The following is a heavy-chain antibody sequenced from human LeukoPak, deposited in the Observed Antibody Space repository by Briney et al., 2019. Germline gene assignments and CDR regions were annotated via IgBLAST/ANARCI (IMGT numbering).Heavy chain of an antibody. D-gene: IGHD3-9*01. CDR2: INPNSGGT. Sequence: ASVKVFCKASGYTFTGYYMHWVRQAPGQGLEWMGWINPNSGGTNYAQKFQGRVTMTRDTSISTAYMELSSLRSEDTAVNYCAKVVWYYNILTVYYNPKDYYYNMDVWAKGPRSPSP. V-gene: IGHV1-2*02. CDR1: GYTFTGYY. J-gene: IGHJ6*03. CDR3: AKVVWYYNILTVYYNPKDYYYNMDV.